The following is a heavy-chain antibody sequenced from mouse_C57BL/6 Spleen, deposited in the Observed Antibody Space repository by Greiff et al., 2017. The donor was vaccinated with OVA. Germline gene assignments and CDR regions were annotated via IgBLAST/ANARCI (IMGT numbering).Heavy chain of an antibody. Sequence: QVQLKQSGAELVKPGASVKISCKASGYAFSSYWMNWVKQRPGKGLEWIGQIYPGDGDTNYNGKFKGKATLTADKSSSTAYMQLSSLTSEDSAVYFCARSHYYGSLYAMDYWGQGTSVTVSS. D-gene: IGHD1-1*01. CDR3: ARSHYYGSLYAMDY. V-gene: IGHV1-80*01. CDR1: GYAFSSYW. J-gene: IGHJ4*01. CDR2: IYPGDGDT.